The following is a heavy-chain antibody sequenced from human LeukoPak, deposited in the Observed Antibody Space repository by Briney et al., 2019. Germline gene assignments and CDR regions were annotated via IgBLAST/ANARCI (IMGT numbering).Heavy chain of an antibody. Sequence: PSETLSLTCTVSGGSISSGSYYWSWIRQPAGKGLEWIGRIYTSGSTNYNPSLKSRVTISVDTSKNQFSLKLSSVTAADTAVYYCARVVDDSSGYYYDYWGQGTLVTVSS. CDR2: IYTSGST. V-gene: IGHV4-61*02. CDR3: ARVVDDSSGYYYDY. D-gene: IGHD3-22*01. CDR1: GGSISSGSYY. J-gene: IGHJ4*02.